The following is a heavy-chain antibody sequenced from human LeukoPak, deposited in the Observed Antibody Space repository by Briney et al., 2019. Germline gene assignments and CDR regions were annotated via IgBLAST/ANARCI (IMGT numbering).Heavy chain of an antibody. Sequence: PSETLSLTCAVYGGSFSGYYWSWIRQPPGKGLEWIGEINHSGSTNYNPSLKSRVTIPVDTSKNQFSLKVSSVTAADTAVYYCARHPNYHYHYMDVWGKGTTVTISS. CDR1: GGSFSGYY. J-gene: IGHJ6*03. V-gene: IGHV4-34*01. CDR2: INHSGST. CDR3: ARHPNYHYHYMDV.